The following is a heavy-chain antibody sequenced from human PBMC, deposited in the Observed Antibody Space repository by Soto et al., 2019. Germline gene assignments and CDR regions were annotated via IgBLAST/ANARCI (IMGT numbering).Heavy chain of an antibody. J-gene: IGHJ4*02. CDR1: GFTFGDYA. CDR3: TREHPGYSGYDYKRTHDY. D-gene: IGHD5-12*01. Sequence: GGSLRLSCTASGFTFGDYAMSWFRQAPGKGLEWVGFIRSKAYGGTTEYAASVKGRFTISRDDSKSIAYLQMNSLKTEDTAVYYCTREHPGYSGYDYKRTHDYWGQGTLVTVSS. V-gene: IGHV3-49*03. CDR2: IRSKAYGGTT.